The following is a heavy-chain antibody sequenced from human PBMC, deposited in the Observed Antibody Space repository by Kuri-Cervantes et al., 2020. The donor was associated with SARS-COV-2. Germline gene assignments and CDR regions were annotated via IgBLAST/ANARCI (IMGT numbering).Heavy chain of an antibody. V-gene: IGHV3-23*01. Sequence: GESLKISCAASGSTFSSYAMSWVRQAPGKGLEWVSAISGSGGSTYYADSVKGRFTISRDNSKNTLYLQMNSLRAEDTAVYYCAKDRGYSSSWYTFVGSDYWGQGTLVTVSS. D-gene: IGHD6-13*01. J-gene: IGHJ4*02. CDR2: ISGSGGST. CDR3: AKDRGYSSSWYTFVGSDY. CDR1: GSTFSSYA.